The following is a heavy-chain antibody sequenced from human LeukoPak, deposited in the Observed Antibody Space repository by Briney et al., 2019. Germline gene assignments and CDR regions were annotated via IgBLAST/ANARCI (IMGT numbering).Heavy chain of an antibody. CDR1: GGTFSSYA. V-gene: IGHV1-69*13. CDR3: ARGPYRHYDFWSGYYSVLYFQH. D-gene: IGHD3-3*01. CDR2: IIPIFGTA. Sequence: SVKVSCKASGGTFSSYAISWVRQAPGQGLEWMGGIIPIFGTANYAQKFQGRVTITADESTSTAYMELSSLRSEDTAVYYCARGPYRHYDFWSGYYSVLYFQHWGQGTLVTVSS. J-gene: IGHJ1*01.